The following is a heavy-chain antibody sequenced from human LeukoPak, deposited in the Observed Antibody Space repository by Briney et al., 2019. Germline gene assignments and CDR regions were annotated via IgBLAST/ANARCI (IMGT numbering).Heavy chain of an antibody. CDR1: GYTFTSYY. CDR2: INPSGGST. CDR3: AREWGAAAGTHWFDP. D-gene: IGHD6-13*01. Sequence: ASVTVSCTASGYTFTSYYMHWVRQAPGQGLEWMGIINPSGGSTSYAQKFQGRVTMTRDTSTSTVYMELSSLRSEDTAVYYCAREWGAAAGTHWFDPWGQGTLVTVSS. V-gene: IGHV1-46*01. J-gene: IGHJ5*02.